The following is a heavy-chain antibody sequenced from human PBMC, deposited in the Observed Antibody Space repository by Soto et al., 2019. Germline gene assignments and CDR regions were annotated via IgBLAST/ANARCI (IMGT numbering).Heavy chain of an antibody. Sequence: QVQLVQSGAEVKKPGSSVKVSCKASGGTFSSYAISWVRQAPGQGLEWMGGIIPIFGTANYAQKFQGRVTITADESTSTAYMELSSLRSGDRAVYYCARDTGGWLVRGGYFDLWGRGTLVTVSS. CDR2: IIPIFGTA. CDR3: ARDTGGWLVRGGYFDL. V-gene: IGHV1-69*01. D-gene: IGHD6-19*01. CDR1: GGTFSSYA. J-gene: IGHJ2*01.